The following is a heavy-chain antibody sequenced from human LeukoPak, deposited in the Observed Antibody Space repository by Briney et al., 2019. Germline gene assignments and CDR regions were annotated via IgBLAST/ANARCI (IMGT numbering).Heavy chain of an antibody. V-gene: IGHV1-69*06. CDR3: ARGGYQLLPFDY. CDR2: IIPIFGTA. CDR1: GGTFSSYA. D-gene: IGHD2-2*01. Sequence: ASVKVSCKASGGTFSSYAISWVRQAPGQGLEWMGGIIPIFGTANYAQKFQGRVTITADKSTSTAYMELSSLRSEDTAVYYCARGGYQLLPFDYWGQGTLVTVSS. J-gene: IGHJ4*02.